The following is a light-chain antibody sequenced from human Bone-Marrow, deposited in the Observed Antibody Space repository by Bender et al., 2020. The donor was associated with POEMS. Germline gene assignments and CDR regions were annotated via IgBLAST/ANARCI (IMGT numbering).Light chain of an antibody. V-gene: IGLV2-23*02. CDR3: SSYAGSNTPYV. Sequence: QSALTQPASVSGSPGQSITISCTGTSNDIGSDNLVSWYQQCPGKAPKLILYEVSERPSGVSHRFSASKSANTASLTISGLQAEDEADYYCSSYAGSNTPYVFGTGTRVTVL. CDR1: SNDIGSDNL. J-gene: IGLJ1*01. CDR2: EVS.